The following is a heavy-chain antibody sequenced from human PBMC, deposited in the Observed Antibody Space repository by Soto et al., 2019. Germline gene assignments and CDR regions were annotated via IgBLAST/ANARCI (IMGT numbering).Heavy chain of an antibody. CDR1: GGSISSSSYY. V-gene: IGHV4-39*01. J-gene: IGHJ6*03. CDR2: IYYSGST. Sequence: SETLSLTCTVSGGSISSSSYYWGWIRQPPGKGLEWIGSIYYSGSTYYNPSLKSRVTISVDTSKNQFSLKLSSVTAADTAVYYCARLSGYENKGVYCYYMDVWGKGTTVTVSS. CDR3: ARLSGYENKGVYCYYMDV. D-gene: IGHD5-12*01.